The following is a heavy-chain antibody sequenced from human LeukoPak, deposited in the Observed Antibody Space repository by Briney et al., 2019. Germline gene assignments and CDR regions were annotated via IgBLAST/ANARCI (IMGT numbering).Heavy chain of an antibody. Sequence: SGPTLVNPPQTLTLTCTFSGFSLSTRGVGVGWIRQPPGKALEWLSLIYWDDDKRYSPSLKSSLTITKDTSKNQVVLTMTNMDPVDTATYYCAHRLPYSGGWYGLDYWGQGTLVTVSS. CDR1: GFSLSTRGVG. V-gene: IGHV2-5*02. D-gene: IGHD6-19*01. CDR2: IYWDDDK. CDR3: AHRLPYSGGWYGLDY. J-gene: IGHJ4*02.